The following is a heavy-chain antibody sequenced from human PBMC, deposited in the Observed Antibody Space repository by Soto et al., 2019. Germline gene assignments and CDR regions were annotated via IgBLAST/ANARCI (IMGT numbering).Heavy chain of an antibody. J-gene: IGHJ6*02. D-gene: IGHD3-16*01. CDR3: VRDEGGAVPPSLLFGLDV. V-gene: IGHV4-30-4*01. CDR2: IYYTGTT. CDR1: GGSITSGDFY. Sequence: QLQESGPGLVKPSQTLSLTCTVSGGSITSGDFYWTWIRQPPGKGLEWIGYIYYTGTTYYNPSLENRVSITVDTTKNQFSLSLTSVTAADTAVYYCVRDEGGAVPPSLLFGLDVWGQGTTITVSS.